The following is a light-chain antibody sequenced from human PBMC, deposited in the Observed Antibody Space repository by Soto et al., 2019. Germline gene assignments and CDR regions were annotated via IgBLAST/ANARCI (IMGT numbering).Light chain of an antibody. CDR2: AAS. CDR1: QAISNY. J-gene: IGKJ1*01. CDR3: LQYNYYPWT. Sequence: DIQMTQSPSAMSVSVGDRVTITCRASQAISNYLAWFQQKPGKVPERLIYAASTLQSGVPSRFSGSGSGKEFTLTISSLQPEDFATYYCLQYNYYPWTLGQGTKVDIK. V-gene: IGKV1-17*03.